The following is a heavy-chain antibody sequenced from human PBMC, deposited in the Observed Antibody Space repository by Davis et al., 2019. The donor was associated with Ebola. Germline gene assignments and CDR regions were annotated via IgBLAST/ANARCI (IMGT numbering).Heavy chain of an antibody. Sequence: SGPTLVKPTQTLTLTCTFSGFSLSTSGVGVGWIRQPPGKALEWLALIYWNDDKRYSPSLKSRLTITKDTSKNQVVLTMTNMDPVDTATYYCAHTPASSGYYSYGMDVWGQGTTVTVSS. V-gene: IGHV2-5*01. CDR1: GFSLSTSGVG. J-gene: IGHJ6*02. D-gene: IGHD3-22*01. CDR3: AHTPASSGYYSYGMDV. CDR2: IYWNDDK.